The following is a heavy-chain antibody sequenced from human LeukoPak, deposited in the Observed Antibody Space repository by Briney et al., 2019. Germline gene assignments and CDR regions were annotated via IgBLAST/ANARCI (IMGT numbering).Heavy chain of an antibody. J-gene: IGHJ5*02. CDR1: GGSISSGGYY. Sequence: SETLSLTCTVSGGSISSGGYYWSWIRQHPGKGLEWIGYIYYSGSTYSNPSLKSRVTISVDTSKNQFSLNPSSVTAADTAVYYCARYCSSTNCYKGGFDPWGQGTLVTVSS. CDR3: ARYCSSTNCYKGGFDP. CDR2: IYYSGST. D-gene: IGHD2-2*02. V-gene: IGHV4-31*03.